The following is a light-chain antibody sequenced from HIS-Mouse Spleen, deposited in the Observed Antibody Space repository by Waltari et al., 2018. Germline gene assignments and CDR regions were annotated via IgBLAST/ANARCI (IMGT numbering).Light chain of an antibody. Sequence: SYELTQPPSVSVSPGQTARITCSGDALPKNYAYWYQQKSGQAPVLVILEDSKRPPGIPERFSGPSSGTMATLTISGAQVEDEADYYCYSTDSSGNHRVFGGGTKLTVL. CDR1: ALPKNY. J-gene: IGLJ2*01. CDR3: YSTDSSGNHRV. V-gene: IGLV3-10*01. CDR2: EDS.